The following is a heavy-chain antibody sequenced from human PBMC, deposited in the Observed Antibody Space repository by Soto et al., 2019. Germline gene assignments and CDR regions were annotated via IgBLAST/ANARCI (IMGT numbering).Heavy chain of an antibody. V-gene: IGHV3-33*01. CDR1: GFTFRSYG. J-gene: IGHJ4*02. D-gene: IGHD4-17*01. Sequence: QVQMVESGGGVVQLGRSLRLSCAVSGFTFRSYGMHWVRQAPGKGLVWVAFIWDDGSNKYYVDSVKGRFTISRDNSNSTLFLQMNSLRADDTAVYYCAREPYGDYLTSIDYWGQGTLVTVSS. CDR3: AREPYGDYLTSIDY. CDR2: IWDDGSNK.